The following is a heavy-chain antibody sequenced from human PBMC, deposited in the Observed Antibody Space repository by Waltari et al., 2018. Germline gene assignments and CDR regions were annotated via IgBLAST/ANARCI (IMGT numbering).Heavy chain of an antibody. CDR2: ISGSSGNT. Sequence: QVQLQESGPGQVSPPETLSLTCVVSNYSTRSGYYWAWIRQPPGKGLEYIGYISGSSGNTYYNPSLASRVSVSKDTAKNQFSLKLSSVTAADTAVYYCVRQKYSGTWNDPFDSWGQGVLVTVSP. J-gene: IGHJ4*02. D-gene: IGHD6-13*01. V-gene: IGHV4-38-2*01. CDR3: VRQKYSGTWNDPFDS. CDR1: NYSTRSGYY.